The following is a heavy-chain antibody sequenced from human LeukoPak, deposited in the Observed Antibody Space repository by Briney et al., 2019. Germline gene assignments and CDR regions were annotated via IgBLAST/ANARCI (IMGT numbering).Heavy chain of an antibody. Sequence: GGSLRLSCAASGFTFSSYEMNWVRQAPGKGLEWVSSISSSSSYIYYADSVKGRFTISRDNAKNSLYLQMNSLRAEDTAVYYCASGNYDILGDAFDIWGQGTMVTVSS. CDR1: GFTFSSYE. CDR3: ASGNYDILGDAFDI. V-gene: IGHV3-21*01. J-gene: IGHJ3*02. D-gene: IGHD3-9*01. CDR2: ISSSSSYI.